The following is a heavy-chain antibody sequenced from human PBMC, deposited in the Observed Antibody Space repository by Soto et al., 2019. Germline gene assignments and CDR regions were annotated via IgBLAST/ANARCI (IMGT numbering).Heavy chain of an antibody. CDR3: ARSLLQGDF. Sequence: QVQLVQSGAEVKKPGASVKVSCKASGYTFLHYYIHWVRQAPGQGLEWMAIINPNGGSTNYAQKFRGRVTVTSDTSTTTVSMELNSLGSDDTAVYFCARSLLQGDFWGQGTLVTVSS. D-gene: IGHD2-21*01. V-gene: IGHV1-46*01. CDR1: GYTFLHYY. CDR2: INPNGGST. J-gene: IGHJ4*02.